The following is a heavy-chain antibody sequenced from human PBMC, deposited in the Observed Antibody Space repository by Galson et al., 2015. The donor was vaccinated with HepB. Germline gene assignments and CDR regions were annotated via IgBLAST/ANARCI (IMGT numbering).Heavy chain of an antibody. CDR2: IYPGDSDT. D-gene: IGHD4-23*01. V-gene: IGHV5-51*03. CDR1: GSSFTSYW. J-gene: IGHJ6*03. CDR3: ARLPPYAVVKYHYYYYMDV. Sequence: QSGAEVKKPGESLKISCKGSGSSFTSYWIGWVRQMPGKGLEWMGIIYPGDSDTRYSPSFQGQVTISADKSISTAYLQWSSLKASDTAMYYCARLPPYAVVKYHYYYYMDVWGKGTTVTVSS.